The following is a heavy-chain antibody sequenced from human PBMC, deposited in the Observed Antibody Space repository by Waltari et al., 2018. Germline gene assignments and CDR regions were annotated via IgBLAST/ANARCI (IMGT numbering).Heavy chain of an antibody. CDR2: INHSRST. J-gene: IGHJ4*02. D-gene: IGHD6-19*01. CDR3: ARGRYSSGWYSNFDY. Sequence: QVQLQQWGAGLLKPSETLSLTCAVYGGSFSGYYWSWIRQPPGKGLGWIGEINHSRSTNYNPSLKSRVTISVDTSTRQFSLKLSSVTAADTAVYYCARGRYSSGWYSNFDYWGQGTLVTVSS. V-gene: IGHV4-34*01. CDR1: GGSFSGYY.